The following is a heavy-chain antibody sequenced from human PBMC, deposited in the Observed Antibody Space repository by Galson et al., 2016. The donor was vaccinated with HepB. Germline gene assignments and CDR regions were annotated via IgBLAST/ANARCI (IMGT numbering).Heavy chain of an antibody. Sequence: QSGAEVKQPGESLRISCKGSGYNFIDYWIAWVRQMPGKGLEWMGIIYPGDSDTRYSPSFQGQVTFSVDKSTNTAYLQWSSLKASDTAMYYCARRETTVTRVWYFDLWGRGTLVTVSS. CDR2: IYPGDSDT. J-gene: IGHJ2*01. CDR3: ARRETTVTRVWYFDL. CDR1: GYNFIDYW. D-gene: IGHD4-17*01. V-gene: IGHV5-51*03.